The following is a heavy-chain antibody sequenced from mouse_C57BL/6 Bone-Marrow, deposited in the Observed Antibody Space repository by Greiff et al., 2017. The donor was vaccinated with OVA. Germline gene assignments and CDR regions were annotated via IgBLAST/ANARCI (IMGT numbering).Heavy chain of an antibody. D-gene: IGHD1-1*01. J-gene: IGHJ2*01. Sequence: VQLQQSGPELVKPGASVKISCKASGYAFSSSWMNWVKQRPGKGLEWIGRIYPGDGDTNYNGKFKGKATLTADKSSSTAYMQLSSLTSEDSAVYFCALLRRIDYWGQGTTLTVSS. V-gene: IGHV1-82*01. CDR2: IYPGDGDT. CDR3: ALLRRIDY. CDR1: GYAFSSSW.